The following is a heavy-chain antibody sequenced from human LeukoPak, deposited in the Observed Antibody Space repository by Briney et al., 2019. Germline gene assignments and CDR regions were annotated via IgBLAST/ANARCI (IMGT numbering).Heavy chain of an antibody. D-gene: IGHD2-2*01. CDR1: GGSFSGYY. V-gene: IGHV4-34*01. CDR3: ASRPDIVVVPAASSWNWFDP. Sequence: SETLSLTCAVYGGSFSGYYWSWIRQPPGKGLEWIGEINHSGSTNYNPSLKSRVTISVDTSKNQFSLKLSSVTAADTAVYYCASRPDIVVVPAASSWNWFDPWGQGTLVTVSS. J-gene: IGHJ5*02. CDR2: INHSGST.